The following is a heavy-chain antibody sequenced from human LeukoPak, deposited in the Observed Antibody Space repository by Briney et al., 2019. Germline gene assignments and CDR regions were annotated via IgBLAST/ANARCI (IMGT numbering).Heavy chain of an antibody. J-gene: IGHJ3*02. CDR2: IRYDGSNK. CDR1: GFTFSSYG. V-gene: IGHV3-30*02. D-gene: IGHD5-18*01. CDR3: AKDYLTWIQLWSDAFDI. Sequence: GGSLKLSCSASGFTFSSYGMHWVRQAPGKGLEWVAFIRYDGSNKYYADSVKGRFTISRDNSKNTLYLQMNSLRAEDTAVYYCAKDYLTWIQLWSDAFDIWGQGTMVTVSS.